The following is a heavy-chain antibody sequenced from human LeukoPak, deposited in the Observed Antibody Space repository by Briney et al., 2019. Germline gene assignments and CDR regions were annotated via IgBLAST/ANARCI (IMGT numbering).Heavy chain of an antibody. D-gene: IGHD2/OR15-2a*01. CDR2: VYQDRTT. V-gene: IGHV4-59*11. CDR1: GASISRHY. CDR3: ARGSTRADDY. J-gene: IGHJ4*02. Sequence: SETLSLTCTVSGASISRHYWSWVRQPPGKGLEWIGYVYQDRTTNYNPSLKSRVAISIHTPRNQLSLKLSSMAAADTAVYYCARGSTRADDYWGQGSLVTVSS.